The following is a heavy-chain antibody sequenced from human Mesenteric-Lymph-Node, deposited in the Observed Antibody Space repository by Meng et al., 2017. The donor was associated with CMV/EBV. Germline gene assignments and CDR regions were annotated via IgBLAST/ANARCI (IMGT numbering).Heavy chain of an antibody. D-gene: IGHD2-21*01. J-gene: IGHJ4*02. CDR1: GGSISSYY. CDR3: ARGYCGGDCYPGVFEY. V-gene: IGHV4-59*01. Sequence: SETLSLTCTVSGGSISSYYWSWIRQSPGKGLEWIGHIYSSGSTNSNPSLRSRVTTSVDTSRNQLSLRLSSVTAADTAAYYCARGYCGGDCYPGVFEYWGQGMLVTVSS. CDR2: IYSSGST.